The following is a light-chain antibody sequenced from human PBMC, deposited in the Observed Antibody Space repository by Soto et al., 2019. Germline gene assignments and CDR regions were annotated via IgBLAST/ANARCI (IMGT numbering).Light chain of an antibody. V-gene: IGKV3-11*01. CDR2: DAF. CDR3: QQRNRWPPLT. CDR1: PSVSKS. J-gene: IGKJ4*01. Sequence: ESVLTQSPATLSLSPGERATLSCRASPSVSKSLAWYQHKPGQAPRLLIYDAFNRATGVPTRFSGSGSGTDFTLTISSLEPEDFAVYYCQQRNRWPPLTFGGGTRVEIK.